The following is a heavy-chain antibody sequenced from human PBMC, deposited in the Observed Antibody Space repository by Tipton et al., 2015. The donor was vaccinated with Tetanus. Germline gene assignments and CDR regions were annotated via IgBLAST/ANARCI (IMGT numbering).Heavy chain of an antibody. J-gene: IGHJ5*02. Sequence: SLRLSCEASGFTFSDYWMTWVRQAPGKGLEWVASIKQDGGEKSYVDSVRGRFTVSRDNAKNSLYLQMNSLRAEDTAVYYCARGLNRLYCTGTTCHPNWCDPWGQGTLVTVSS. D-gene: IGHD2-8*02. CDR1: GFTFSDYW. V-gene: IGHV3-7*01. CDR2: IKQDGGEK. CDR3: ARGLNRLYCTGTTCHPNWCDP.